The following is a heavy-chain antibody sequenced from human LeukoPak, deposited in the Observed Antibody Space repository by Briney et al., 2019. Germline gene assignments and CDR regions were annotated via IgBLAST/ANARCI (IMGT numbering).Heavy chain of an antibody. CDR3: ARAPGLTGTTHAFDI. J-gene: IGHJ3*02. V-gene: IGHV1-2*02. CDR2: INPNSGGT. Sequence: ASVKVSCKASGYTFTGYYMHWVRQAPGQGLEWMGWINPNSGGTNYAQKFQGRVTMTRDTSISTAYMELSRLRSDDTAVYYCARAPGLTGTTHAFDIWGQGTMVTVSS. D-gene: IGHD1-7*01. CDR1: GYTFTGYY.